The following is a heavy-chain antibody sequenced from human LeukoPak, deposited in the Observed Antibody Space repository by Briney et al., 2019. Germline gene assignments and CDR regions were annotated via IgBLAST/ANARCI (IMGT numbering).Heavy chain of an antibody. V-gene: IGHV3-23*01. D-gene: IGHD2-8*02. CDR3: ATYRQVLLPFES. J-gene: IGHJ4*02. CDR1: GFTFSNYA. CDR2: IFPSGGEI. Sequence: ETGGSQRLSCAASGFTFSNYAMSWVRQAPGKGLEWVSSIFPSGGEIHYADSVRGRFTISRDNSKSTLSLQMNSLRAEDTAIYYCATYRQVLLPFESWGQGTLVTVSS.